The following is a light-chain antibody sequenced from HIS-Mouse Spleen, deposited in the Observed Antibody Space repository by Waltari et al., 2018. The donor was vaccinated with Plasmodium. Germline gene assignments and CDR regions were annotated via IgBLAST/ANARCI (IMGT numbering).Light chain of an antibody. CDR3: NSRDSSGTHGV. J-gene: IGLJ2*01. V-gene: IGLV3-19*01. CDR2: GKN. CDR1: SLRSYY. Sequence: SSELTQDPAVSVALGQTVRIPCQGDSLRSYYASVYQQKPGQAPVLVIYGKNNRPSGIPDRFSGSSSGNTASLTITGAQAEDEADYYCNSRDSSGTHGVFDGGTKLTVL.